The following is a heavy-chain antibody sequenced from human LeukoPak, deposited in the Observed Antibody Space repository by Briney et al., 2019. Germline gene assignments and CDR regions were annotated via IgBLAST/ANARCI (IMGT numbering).Heavy chain of an antibody. CDR2: INPNSGGT. CDR1: GYTFTGYY. D-gene: IGHD3-22*01. J-gene: IGHJ4*02. Sequence: ASVKVSCKASGYTFTGYYMHWVRQAPGQGLEWMGWINPNSGGTNYAQKFQGRVTMTRDTSISTAYMELSRLRSDDAAVYYCARVEYYDSSGYYFWGQGTLVTVSS. V-gene: IGHV1-2*02. CDR3: ARVEYYDSSGYYF.